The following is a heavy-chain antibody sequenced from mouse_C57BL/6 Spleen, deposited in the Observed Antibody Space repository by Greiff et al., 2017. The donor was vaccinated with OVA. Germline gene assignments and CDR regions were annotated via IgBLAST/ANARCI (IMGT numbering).Heavy chain of an antibody. Sequence: VHVKQSGPELVKPGASVKISCKASGYSFTDYNMNWVKQSNGKSLEWIGVINPNYGTTSYNQKFKGKATLTVDQSSSTAYMQLNSLTSEDSAVYYCARSYYYGSSYGYFDVWGTGTTVTVSS. D-gene: IGHD1-1*01. J-gene: IGHJ1*03. CDR2: INPNYGTT. CDR1: GYSFTDYN. V-gene: IGHV1-39*01. CDR3: ARSYYYGSSYGYFDV.